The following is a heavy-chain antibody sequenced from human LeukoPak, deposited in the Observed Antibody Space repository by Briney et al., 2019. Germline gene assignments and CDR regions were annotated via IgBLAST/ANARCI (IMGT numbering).Heavy chain of an antibody. CDR1: GFTFSSYS. CDR2: ISSSSSYI. Sequence: GGSLRLSCAASGFTFSSYSMNWVRQAPGKGLEWVSSISSSSSYIYYADSVKGRFTISRDNAKNSLYLQMNSLRAEDTAVYYCARFPFPPAYYYDSSGFLHYFDYWGQGTLVTVSS. J-gene: IGHJ4*02. D-gene: IGHD3-22*01. V-gene: IGHV3-21*01. CDR3: ARFPFPPAYYYDSSGFLHYFDY.